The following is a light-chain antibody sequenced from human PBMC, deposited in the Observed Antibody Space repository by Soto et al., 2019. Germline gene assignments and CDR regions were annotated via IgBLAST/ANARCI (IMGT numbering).Light chain of an antibody. CDR3: CSYAVSDTHYV. V-gene: IGLV2-11*01. CDR2: DVS. Sequence: QSALTQPRSVSGSPGQSITISCTGTSSDVGGYNYVSWYRQHPGKAPKLMIYDVSKRPSGVPDRFSGSKSGNTASLTISGLQAEDEADYYLCSYAVSDTHYVFGTGTKLIVL. J-gene: IGLJ1*01. CDR1: SSDVGGYNY.